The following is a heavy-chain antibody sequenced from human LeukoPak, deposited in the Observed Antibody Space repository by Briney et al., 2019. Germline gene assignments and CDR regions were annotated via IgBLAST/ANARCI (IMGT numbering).Heavy chain of an antibody. CDR1: GFTFSIYG. CDR2: IWYDGGNK. CDR3: APHGMDV. Sequence: GGSLRLSCAASGFTFSIYGMHWVRQAPGKGLEWVAVIWYDGGNKYYADSVKGRFTISRDNSKNTLYLQMNSLRPEDTAVYYCAPHGMDVWGQGTTVTVSS. V-gene: IGHV3-33*01. J-gene: IGHJ6*02.